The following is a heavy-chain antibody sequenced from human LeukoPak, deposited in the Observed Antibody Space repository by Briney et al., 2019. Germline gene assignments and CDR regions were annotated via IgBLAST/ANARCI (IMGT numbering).Heavy chain of an antibody. CDR2: IYTSGST. CDR1: GGSISSSNW. CDR3: ARGKYYGSGSYYFDY. J-gene: IGHJ4*02. D-gene: IGHD3-10*01. V-gene: IGHV4-4*02. Sequence: SETPSLTCAVSGGSISSSNWWSWVRQPPGKGLEWIGRIYTSGSTNYNPSLKSRVTMSVDTSKNQFSLKLSSVTAADTAVYYCARGKYYGSGSYYFDYWGQGTLVTVSS.